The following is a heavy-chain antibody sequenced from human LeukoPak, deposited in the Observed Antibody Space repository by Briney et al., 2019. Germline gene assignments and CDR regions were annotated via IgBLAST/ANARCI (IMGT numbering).Heavy chain of an antibody. D-gene: IGHD4-23*01. CDR2: IYSGGST. CDR1: GFTVSSTY. V-gene: IGHV3-66*01. CDR3: ARDYGGNIRGYFDY. J-gene: IGHJ4*02. Sequence: GGSLRLSCAASGFTVSSTYMSWVRQAPGKGLEWVSAIYSGGSTYYADSVEGRFTISRDNSKNTLYLQMNSLRVEDTAVYYCARDYGGNIRGYFDYWGQGTLVTVSS.